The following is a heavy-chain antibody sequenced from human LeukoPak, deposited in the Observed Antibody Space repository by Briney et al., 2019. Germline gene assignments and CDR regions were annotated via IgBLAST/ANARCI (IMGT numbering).Heavy chain of an antibody. CDR3: ARGLAAAGTVGY. J-gene: IGHJ4*02. D-gene: IGHD6-13*01. CDR1: GGSISSYY. Sequence: PSETLSLTCTVSGGSISSYYWSWIRQPPGKGLERIGYIYYSGSTNYNPSLKSRVTISVDTSKNQFSLKLSSVTAADTAVYYCARGLAAAGTVGYWGQGTLVTVSS. CDR2: IYYSGST. V-gene: IGHV4-59*08.